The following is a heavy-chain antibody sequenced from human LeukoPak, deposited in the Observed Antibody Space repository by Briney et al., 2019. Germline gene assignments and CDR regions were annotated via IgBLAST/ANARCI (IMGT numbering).Heavy chain of an antibody. J-gene: IGHJ6*02. CDR3: IAGPYHYFGLDV. CDR2: LIPILGIA. CDR1: GGTFSSYA. V-gene: IGHV1-69*04. Sequence: GSSVKVSCKASGGTFSSYAINWVRQAPGQGLEWMGRLIPILGIANYAQNFQGRVTITADKSTATAYMELSSLRSEDSAVYYCIAGPYHYFGLDVWGQGTTVTVSS. D-gene: IGHD6-13*01.